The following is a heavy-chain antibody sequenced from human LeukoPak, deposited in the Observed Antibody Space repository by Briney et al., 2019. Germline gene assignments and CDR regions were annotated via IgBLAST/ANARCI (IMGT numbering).Heavy chain of an antibody. J-gene: IGHJ4*02. D-gene: IGHD1-1*01. CDR1: GYTFTGYY. Sequence: ASVKVSCKASGYTFTGYYIHWVRHAPGQGLEWMGWVNPNSGDTHLAQKFQGRVTMTRDTPINTAYMELGSLSPDDTAVYYCARVPSTGSFDYWGQGTLVTVSS. V-gene: IGHV1-2*02. CDR2: VNPNSGDT. CDR3: ARVPSTGSFDY.